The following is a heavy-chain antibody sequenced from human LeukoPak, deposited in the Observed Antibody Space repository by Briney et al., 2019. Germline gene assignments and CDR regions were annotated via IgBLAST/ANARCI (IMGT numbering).Heavy chain of an antibody. CDR2: VPDSGAT. CDR1: AGSITSSRW. CDR3: AILTGDQRGAY. V-gene: IGHV4-4*02. Sequence: SETLSLTCAVSAGSITSSRWWNWVRQPPGKGLEWIGEVPDSGATKYNPSLKGRVTISVDKSRTQIFLRLNSVTAADTAMYYCAILTGDQRGAYWGQGTLVTVSS. D-gene: IGHD7-27*01. J-gene: IGHJ4*02.